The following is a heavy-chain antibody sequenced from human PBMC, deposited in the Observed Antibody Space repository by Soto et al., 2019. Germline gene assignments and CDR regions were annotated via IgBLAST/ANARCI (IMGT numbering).Heavy chain of an antibody. Sequence: SVKVSCKASGGTFSSYAISWVRQAPGQGLEWMGGIIPIFGTANYAQKFQGRVTITADESTSTAYMELSSLRSEDTAVYYCARVDNSYDSSPSPDAFDISGQGTMVTVSS. CDR2: IIPIFGTA. D-gene: IGHD3-22*01. CDR3: ARVDNSYDSSPSPDAFDI. CDR1: GGTFSSYA. V-gene: IGHV1-69*13. J-gene: IGHJ3*02.